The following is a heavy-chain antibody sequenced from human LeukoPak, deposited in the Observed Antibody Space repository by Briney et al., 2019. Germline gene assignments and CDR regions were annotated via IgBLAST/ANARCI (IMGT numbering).Heavy chain of an antibody. J-gene: IGHJ4*02. V-gene: IGHV3-23*01. CDR1: GFTLSSYG. CDR3: AKDTGIQLSYFDY. D-gene: IGHD5-18*01. CDR2: ISGSGGIT. Sequence: GGSLRLSCAASGFTLSSYGMSWVRQAPGKGLEWVSVISGSGGITYYADSVKGRFTISRDNSKNMLYLQMNSLRAEDTAVHYCAKDTGIQLSYFDYWGQGTLVTVSS.